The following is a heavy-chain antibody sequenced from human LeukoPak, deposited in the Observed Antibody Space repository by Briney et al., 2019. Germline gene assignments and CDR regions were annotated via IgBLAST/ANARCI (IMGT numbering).Heavy chain of an antibody. Sequence: PGGSLRLSCAASGFTFSDYYMSWIRQAPGKGLEWVSYISSSGSTIYYADSVKGRFTISRDNAKNSLYLQMNSLRAEDTAVYYCARVLHYDILTGYYIFPSYYFDYWGQGTLVTVSS. V-gene: IGHV3-11*01. CDR3: ARVLHYDILTGYYIFPSYYFDY. D-gene: IGHD3-9*01. J-gene: IGHJ4*02. CDR1: GFTFSDYY. CDR2: ISSSGSTI.